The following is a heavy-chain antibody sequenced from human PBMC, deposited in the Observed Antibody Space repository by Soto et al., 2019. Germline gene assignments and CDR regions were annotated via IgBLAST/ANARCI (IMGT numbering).Heavy chain of an antibody. J-gene: IGHJ4*02. V-gene: IGHV4-39*01. CDR1: GGSISSTTYY. D-gene: IGHD3-9*01. CDR3: ATAPGYFDMAN. CDR2: IYYSGST. Sequence: PSETLSLTCTVSGGSISSTTYYWGWIRQTPGKGLEWIGKIYYSGSTYYNPSLKSRVTISVDTSTNQFSLKLRSVTAADTAVYYCATAPGYFDMANWGQGTLVTVSS.